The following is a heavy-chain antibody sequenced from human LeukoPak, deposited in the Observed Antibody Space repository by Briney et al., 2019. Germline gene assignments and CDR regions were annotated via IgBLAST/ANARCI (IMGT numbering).Heavy chain of an antibody. CDR2: ISSTGSPI. J-gene: IGHJ4*02. V-gene: IGHV3-48*01. CDR1: GFTFSNYG. Sequence: PGGSLRLSWAASGFTFSNYGMTWVRQAPGKGLEWVSYISSTGSPIYYADSVKGRFTISRDNAKNSLYLQMNSLRAEDTAFYYCARASDFDSWGQGALVTVSS. CDR3: ARASDFDS.